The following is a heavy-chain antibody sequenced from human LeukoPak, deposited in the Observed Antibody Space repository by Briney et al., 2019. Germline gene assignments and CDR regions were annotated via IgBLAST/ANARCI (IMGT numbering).Heavy chain of an antibody. V-gene: IGHV3-53*05. Sequence: PGGSLRLSCAASGFTVSSNYMSWVRQAPGKGLEWVSVIYSGGSTYYADSVKGRFTISRDNSKNTLYLQMNSLRAEDTAVYYCAKDILILRDDILTGPFDYWGQGTLVTVSS. CDR1: GFTVSSNY. J-gene: IGHJ4*02. D-gene: IGHD3-9*01. CDR3: AKDILILRDDILTGPFDY. CDR2: IYSGGST.